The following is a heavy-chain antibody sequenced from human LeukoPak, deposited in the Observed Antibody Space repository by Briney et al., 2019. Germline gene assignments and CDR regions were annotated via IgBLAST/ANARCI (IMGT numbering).Heavy chain of an antibody. Sequence: GASVKVSCKASGYTFTSYGISWVRQAPGQGLEWMGWISAYNGNTNYAQKLQGRVTMTTDTSTSTAYMELRSLRSDDTAVYYCARVPAVRYYYDSSGYYRPTYYYYYMDVWGKGTTVTVSS. CDR2: ISAYNGNT. D-gene: IGHD3-22*01. V-gene: IGHV1-18*01. J-gene: IGHJ6*03. CDR3: ARVPAVRYYYDSSGYYRPTYYYYYMDV. CDR1: GYTFTSYG.